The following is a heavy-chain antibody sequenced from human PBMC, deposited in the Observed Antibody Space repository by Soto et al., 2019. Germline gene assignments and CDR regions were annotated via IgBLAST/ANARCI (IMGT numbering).Heavy chain of an antibody. CDR3: ARGRYGDY. D-gene: IGHD1-1*01. V-gene: IGHV1-18*01. CDR1: GYAFTTYG. J-gene: IGHJ4*02. Sequence: QVHLVQSGAEVKKPGASVKVSCKGSGYAFTTYGITWVRQAPGQGLEWMGWISAHNGNTNYPQKRQGRVTVTRDSSTSTAYMELRSLRSDDTAVYYCARGRYGDYWGQGALVTVSS. CDR2: ISAHNGNT.